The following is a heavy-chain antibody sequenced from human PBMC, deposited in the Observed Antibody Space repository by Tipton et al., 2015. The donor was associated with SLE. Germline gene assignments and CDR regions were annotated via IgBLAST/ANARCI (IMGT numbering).Heavy chain of an antibody. CDR2: IYYSGNT. J-gene: IGHJ6*04. D-gene: IGHD1-7*01. CDR1: GDSISSGGYY. CDR3: ARATDWNLSPDV. V-gene: IGHV4-31*03. Sequence: TLSLTCTVSGDSISSGGYYWTWIRQLPGKGLEWIGYIYYSGNTYYNPSLGSRLTISVDTSKDQFSLRLTSATAADTAVYYCARATDWNLSPDVWGKGTTVTVSS.